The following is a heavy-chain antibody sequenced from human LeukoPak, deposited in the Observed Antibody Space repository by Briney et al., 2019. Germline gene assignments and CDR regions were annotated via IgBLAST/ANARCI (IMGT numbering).Heavy chain of an antibody. CDR2: IYTSGST. Sequence: PSETLSPTCTVSGGSISSYYWSWIRQPAGKGLEWIGRIYTSGSTNYNPSLKSRVTMSVDTSKNQFSLKLSSVTAADTAVYYCARDLGYCSSTSCSDAFDIWGQGTMVTVSS. J-gene: IGHJ3*02. CDR1: GGSISSYY. CDR3: ARDLGYCSSTSCSDAFDI. V-gene: IGHV4-4*07. D-gene: IGHD2-2*01.